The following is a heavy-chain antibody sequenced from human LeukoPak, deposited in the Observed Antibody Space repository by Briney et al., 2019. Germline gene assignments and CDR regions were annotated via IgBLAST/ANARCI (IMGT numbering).Heavy chain of an antibody. J-gene: IGHJ4*02. Sequence: SETLSLTCAVYGGSFSGYYWSWIRQPPGKGLDWIGEINHSGSTNYKPSLKSRVTISVDTSKNQFSLKLSSVTAADTAVYYCARDVVAAPGTWDYWGQGTLVTVSS. CDR1: GGSFSGYY. CDR2: INHSGST. D-gene: IGHD6-13*01. V-gene: IGHV4-34*01. CDR3: ARDVVAAPGTWDY.